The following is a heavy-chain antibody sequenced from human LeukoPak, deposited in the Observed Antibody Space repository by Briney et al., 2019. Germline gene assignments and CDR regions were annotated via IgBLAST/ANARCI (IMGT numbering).Heavy chain of an antibody. CDR1: GFTFGDYA. CDR3: TRVISGYQLLGYYYYMDV. Sequence: GGSLRLSCTASGFTFGDYAMGWVRQAPGKGLEWVGFIRSKAYGGTTEYAASVKGRFTTSRDDSKSIAYLQMNSLKTEDTAVYYCTRVISGYQLLGYYYYMDVWGKGTTVTVSS. V-gene: IGHV3-49*04. D-gene: IGHD2-2*01. CDR2: IRSKAYGGTT. J-gene: IGHJ6*03.